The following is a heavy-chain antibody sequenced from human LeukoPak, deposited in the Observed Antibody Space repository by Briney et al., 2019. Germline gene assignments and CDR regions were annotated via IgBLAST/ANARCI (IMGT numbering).Heavy chain of an antibody. CDR3: TAGAWVQLLLADY. Sequence: GGSLRLSCIASGFPFSDYAMSWVRQAPGKGLECVSVISGDGCTTYYADSVKGRFPISRDNAKNTLHLQMNSLKTEDRAGYLLTAGAWVQLLLADYWGQGNPVTVPS. CDR2: ISGDGCTT. D-gene: IGHD5-18*01. J-gene: IGHJ4*01. V-gene: IGHV3-23*01. CDR1: GFPFSDYA.